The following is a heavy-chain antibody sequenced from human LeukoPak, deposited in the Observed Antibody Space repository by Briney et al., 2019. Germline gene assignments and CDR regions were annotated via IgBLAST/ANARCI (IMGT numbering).Heavy chain of an antibody. CDR2: ISSSGSTI. Sequence: GGSLRLSCAASGFTFSSYEMNWVRQAPGKGLEWVAYISSSGSTIYYADSVKGRFTISRENAKNSLYLQMNSLRAEDTAVYYCARGGPYGDYVGAFDIWGQGTMVTVSS. J-gene: IGHJ3*02. V-gene: IGHV3-48*03. CDR1: GFTFSSYE. CDR3: ARGGPYGDYVGAFDI. D-gene: IGHD4-17*01.